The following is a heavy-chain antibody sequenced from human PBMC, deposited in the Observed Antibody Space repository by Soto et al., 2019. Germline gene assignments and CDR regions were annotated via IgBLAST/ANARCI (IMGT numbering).Heavy chain of an antibody. Sequence: PGVSLRLSCSASGFTFSNYAMSWVRQAPGKGLEWVASISGSGRSTNYADSVKGRFTISRDNSKNTLAVQMRSLRAEDTAVYYCARDGGNICSGGSCYFQAPDYWGQGTLVTVSS. CDR1: GFTFSNYA. CDR2: ISGSGRST. J-gene: IGHJ4*02. D-gene: IGHD2-15*01. V-gene: IGHV3-23*01. CDR3: ARDGGNICSGGSCYFQAPDY.